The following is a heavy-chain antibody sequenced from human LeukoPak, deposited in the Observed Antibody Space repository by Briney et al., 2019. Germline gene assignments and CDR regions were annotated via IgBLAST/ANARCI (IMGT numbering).Heavy chain of an antibody. V-gene: IGHV1-18*01. CDR3: ARSPYTYGSLFYLDY. J-gene: IGHJ4*02. D-gene: IGHD5-18*01. CDR2: ISAYNGNT. CDR1: GYTFTSYG. Sequence: EASVKVSCKASGYTFTSYGISWVRQAPGQGLEWMGWISAYNGNTNYAQKLQGRVTMTTDTSTSTAYMELRSLRSDDTAVYFCARSPYTYGSLFYLDYWGQGTLVTVSS.